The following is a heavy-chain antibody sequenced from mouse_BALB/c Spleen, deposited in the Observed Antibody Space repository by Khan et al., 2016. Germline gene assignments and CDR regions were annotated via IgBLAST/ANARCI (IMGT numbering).Heavy chain of an antibody. Sequence: VQLKQSGAELVKPGASVKLSCTASGFNIKDTYMHWVKQRPEQGLEWIGRIDPANGNTKYDPKFQGKATITADTSSNTAYLQLSSLTSEDTAVXYWAIGYYAMDYWGQGTSVTVSS. J-gene: IGHJ4*01. CDR3: AIGYYAMDY. CDR1: GFNIKDTY. V-gene: IGHV14-3*02. CDR2: IDPANGNT.